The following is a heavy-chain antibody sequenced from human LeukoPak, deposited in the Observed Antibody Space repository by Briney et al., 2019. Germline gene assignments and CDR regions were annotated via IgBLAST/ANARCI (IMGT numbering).Heavy chain of an antibody. Sequence: GGSLRLSCAASGFTFSSYTMSWVRQAPGRGLEWVSTITTSDGNTYYADSVKGRFTVSRDNSKNTLFLQMNSLRAEDAAVYYCAKDGGLWVSAHWGDSWGRGTLVTVSS. CDR2: ITTSDGNT. CDR3: AKDGGLWVSAHWGDS. D-gene: IGHD7-27*01. CDR1: GFTFSSYT. V-gene: IGHV3-23*01. J-gene: IGHJ4*02.